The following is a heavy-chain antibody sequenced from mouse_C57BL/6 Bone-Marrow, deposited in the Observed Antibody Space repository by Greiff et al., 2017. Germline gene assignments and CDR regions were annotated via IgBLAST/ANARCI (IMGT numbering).Heavy chain of an antibody. Sequence: VQLQQSGAELVRPGASVKLSCTASGFNIKDDYMHWVKKRPEQGLEWIGWIDPENGDTEYASKFQGKATITADTSSNTVYLPLISLTSEDTAVYYCTTYGSSLWYFDVWGTGTTVTVSS. CDR3: TTYGSSLWYFDV. J-gene: IGHJ1*03. CDR2: IDPENGDT. D-gene: IGHD1-1*01. V-gene: IGHV14-4*01. CDR1: GFNIKDDY.